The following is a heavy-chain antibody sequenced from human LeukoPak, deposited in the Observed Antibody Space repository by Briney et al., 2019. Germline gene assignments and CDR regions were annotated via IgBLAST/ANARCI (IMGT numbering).Heavy chain of an antibody. Sequence: PGGSLRLSCAASGFIFSSFSMNWVRQVPGKGLEWVSSISSSSTYIFYADSVKGRFSISRDDAKNSLYLQMNSLRAEDTAVYYCARDFPSRFGEGFGFWGQGTLVTVSS. D-gene: IGHD3-10*01. J-gene: IGHJ4*02. CDR3: ARDFPSRFGEGFGF. CDR1: GFIFSSFS. CDR2: ISSSSTYI. V-gene: IGHV3-21*01.